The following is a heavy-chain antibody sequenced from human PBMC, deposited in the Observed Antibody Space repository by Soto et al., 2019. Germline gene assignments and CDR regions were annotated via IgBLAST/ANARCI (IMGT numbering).Heavy chain of an antibody. J-gene: IGHJ5*02. V-gene: IGHV4-38-2*02. Sequence: SETLSLTCAVSGYSISSGYYWGWIRQPPGKGLEWIGSIYHSGSTYYNPSLKSRVTISVDTSKNQFSLKLSSGTAADTAVYYCARDPNSSSWTGGHWFDPWGQGTLVTVSS. CDR3: ARDPNSSSWTGGHWFDP. CDR2: IYHSGST. CDR1: GYSISSGYY. D-gene: IGHD6-13*01.